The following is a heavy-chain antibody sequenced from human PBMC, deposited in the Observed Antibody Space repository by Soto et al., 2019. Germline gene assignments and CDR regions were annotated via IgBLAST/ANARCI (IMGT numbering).Heavy chain of an antibody. CDR1: GGSISSSSYY. CDR2: IYYSGST. D-gene: IGHD3-22*01. J-gene: IGHJ4*02. V-gene: IGHV4-39*01. Sequence: SETLSLTCTVSGGSISSSSYYWGWIRQPPGKGLEWIGNIYYSGSTYCNPSLKSRVTVSVDMSKNQFSLKLNSVTAADTAVYYCARVGLLDSSGFYSSLFDYWGQGALVTVS. CDR3: ARVGLLDSSGFYSSLFDY.